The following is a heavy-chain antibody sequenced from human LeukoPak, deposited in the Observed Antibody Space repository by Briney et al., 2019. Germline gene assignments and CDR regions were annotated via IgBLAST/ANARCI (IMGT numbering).Heavy chain of an antibody. CDR1: GGTFSSYA. CDR3: ARADTAMVPPYYYYYGMDV. J-gene: IGHJ6*04. D-gene: IGHD5-18*01. CDR2: IIPIFGTA. V-gene: IGHV1-69*13. Sequence: SVKVSCKASGGTFSSYAISWVRQAPGQGLEWMGGIIPIFGTANYAQKFQGRVTITADESTSTAYMELSSLRSEDTAVYYCARADTAMVPPYYYYYGMDVWGKGTMVTVSS.